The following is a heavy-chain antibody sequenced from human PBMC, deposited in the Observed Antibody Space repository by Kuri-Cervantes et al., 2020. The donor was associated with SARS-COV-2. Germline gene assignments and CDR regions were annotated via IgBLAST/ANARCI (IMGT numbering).Heavy chain of an antibody. J-gene: IGHJ4*02. CDR3: GRQASDWHIDY. D-gene: IGHD3-9*01. V-gene: IGHV4-39*01. Sequence: ESLKISCGVSGGSISSSGHYRGWVRQPPGKGLEWIGSIYFSGSTYYTPSLKSRVTISVDTSKNQFSLKLTSVTATDTAVYYCGRQASDWHIDYWGQGTLVTVSS. CDR2: IYFSGST. CDR1: GGSISSSGHY.